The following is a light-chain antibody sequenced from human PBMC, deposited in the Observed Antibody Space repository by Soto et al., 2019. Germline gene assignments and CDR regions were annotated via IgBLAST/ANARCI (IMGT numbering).Light chain of an antibody. Sequence: QSVLTQPPSVSGALGQRVTISCTGSGPNIGAGSDVHWYQQLPGTAPKVVIYGNKIRPSGVPDRFSGSKSGTSASLAITGLQAEDEAEYYRQSFDAGVCGYVFGPGTKVTVL. CDR1: GPNIGAGSD. J-gene: IGLJ1*01. V-gene: IGLV1-40*01. CDR3: QSFDAGVCGYV. CDR2: GNK.